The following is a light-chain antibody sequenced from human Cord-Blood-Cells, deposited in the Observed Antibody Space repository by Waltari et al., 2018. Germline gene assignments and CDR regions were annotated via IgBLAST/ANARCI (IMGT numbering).Light chain of an antibody. CDR1: QSVSSY. Sequence: EIVLTQSPATLSLSPAERATLSCRASQSVSSYLAWYQQKPGQPPRLLIYDASNRATGIPARFSGSGSGTDFTLTISSLEPEDFAVYYCQQRSNWPLTFGGGTKVEIK. CDR2: DAS. CDR3: QQRSNWPLT. V-gene: IGKV3-11*01. J-gene: IGKJ4*01.